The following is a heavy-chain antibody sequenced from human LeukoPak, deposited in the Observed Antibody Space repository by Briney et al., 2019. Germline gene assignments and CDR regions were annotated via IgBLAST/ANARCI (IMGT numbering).Heavy chain of an antibody. D-gene: IGHD4-17*01. J-gene: IGHJ4*02. CDR1: GFIFDDYA. CDR3: AKDGSGDYNFDY. CDR2: ISGDGYSS. V-gene: IGHV3-43*02. Sequence: GGSLRLSCAASGFIFDDYAMHWVRQAPGKGLEWVSFISGDGYSSNYSDSVKGRFIVSRDNSKNSVHLQMNDLRTEDSALYYCAKDGSGDYNFDYWGQGTLDAVSS.